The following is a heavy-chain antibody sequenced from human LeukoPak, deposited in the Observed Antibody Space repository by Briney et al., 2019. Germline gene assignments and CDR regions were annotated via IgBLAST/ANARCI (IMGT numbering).Heavy chain of an antibody. V-gene: IGHV4-59*01. CDR3: ARVVMAYWYFDL. J-gene: IGHJ2*01. Sequence: SETLSLTCTVSGGSISSYYWSWIRQPPGKGLEWIGYIYYSGSTNYNPSLKSRVTTSVDTSKNQFSLKLSSVTAADTAVYYCARVVMAYWYFDLWGRGTLVTVSS. CDR1: GGSISSYY. D-gene: IGHD2-21*01. CDR2: IYYSGST.